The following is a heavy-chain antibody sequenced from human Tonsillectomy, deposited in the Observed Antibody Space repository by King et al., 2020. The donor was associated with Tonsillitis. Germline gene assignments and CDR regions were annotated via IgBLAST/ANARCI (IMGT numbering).Heavy chain of an antibody. J-gene: IGHJ4*02. CDR3: ARRIPLLRNGTTGGVIDY. Sequence: QLVQSGAEVKKPGASVKVSCKASGYTFTSYGISCVRQAPGQGLEWMGWISAYNGNTNYAQKLQGRVTMTTDTSTSTAYMDLRSLRSDDTAVYYCARRIPLLRNGTTGGVIDYWGQGTLVSVSS. CDR2: ISAYNGNT. V-gene: IGHV1-18*04. D-gene: IGHD1-1*01. CDR1: GYTFTSYG.